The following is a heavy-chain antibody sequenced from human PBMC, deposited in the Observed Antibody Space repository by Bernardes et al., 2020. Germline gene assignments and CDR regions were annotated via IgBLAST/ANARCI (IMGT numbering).Heavy chain of an antibody. CDR3: AKGRPGGATGWFDP. J-gene: IGHJ5*02. D-gene: IGHD1-26*01. Sequence: GGSLSLSCVASGITFNTFAMSWVRQAPGKGLEWVSAISGGGGTTTYYADSVKGRFTISRDSSKNTLYLQVNSLRVDDTAVYYCAKGRPGGATGWFDPWGQGTLVTVSS. CDR2: ISGGGGTTT. CDR1: GITFNTFA. V-gene: IGHV3-23*01.